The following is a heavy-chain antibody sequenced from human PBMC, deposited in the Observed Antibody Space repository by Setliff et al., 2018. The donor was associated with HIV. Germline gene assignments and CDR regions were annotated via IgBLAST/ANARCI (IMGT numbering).Heavy chain of an antibody. CDR2: INHGGDT. CDR1: GQSISGYY. J-gene: IGHJ4*02. Sequence: PSETLSLTCAVYGQSISGYYWSWIRQTPGKGLEWIGEINHGGDTNYNPSLKSRVTISVGSSYNHFSLKLSSVTAADTGVYYCASRWGSYYDTNGHPFDYWGQGTLVTVSS. V-gene: IGHV4-34*01. D-gene: IGHD3-22*01. CDR3: ASRWGSYYDTNGHPFDY.